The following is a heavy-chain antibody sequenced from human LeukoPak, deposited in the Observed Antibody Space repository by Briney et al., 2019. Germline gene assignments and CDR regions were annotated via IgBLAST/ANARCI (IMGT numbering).Heavy chain of an antibody. D-gene: IGHD2-2*01. Sequence: SETLSLTCTVSGGSISSYYWSWIRQPPGKGLEWIGSIYYSGSTYYNPSLKSRVTISVDTSKNQFSLKLSSVTAADTAVYYCARHQLVVVPAAPDYWGQGTLVTVSS. CDR1: GGSISSYY. CDR3: ARHQLVVVPAAPDY. J-gene: IGHJ4*02. CDR2: IYYSGST. V-gene: IGHV4-59*05.